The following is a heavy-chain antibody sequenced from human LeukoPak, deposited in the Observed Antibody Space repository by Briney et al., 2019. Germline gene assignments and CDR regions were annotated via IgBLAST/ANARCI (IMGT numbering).Heavy chain of an antibody. Sequence: PGASVKVSCKASGYTFTGYYMHWVRQAPGQGLEWMGWINPNSGGTNYAQKFQGRVTMTRDTSISTAYMELSRLRSDDTAVYYCARQSSTHYYYYYMDVWGKGTTVTISS. D-gene: IGHD2-2*01. CDR1: GYTFTGYY. CDR2: INPNSGGT. V-gene: IGHV1-2*02. J-gene: IGHJ6*03. CDR3: ARQSSTHYYYYYMDV.